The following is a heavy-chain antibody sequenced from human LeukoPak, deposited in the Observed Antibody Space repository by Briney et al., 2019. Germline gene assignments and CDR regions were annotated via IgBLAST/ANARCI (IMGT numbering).Heavy chain of an antibody. CDR1: GFTFSSYG. V-gene: IGHV3-30*03. D-gene: IGHD6-13*01. Sequence: GGSLRLSCTASGFTFSSYGMHWVRQAPGKGLEWVALISYDGSNKYYADSVKGRFTISRDNSKNTLYLQMNSLRAEDTAVYYCARAPGIAAAADNWFDPWGQGTLVTVSS. CDR2: ISYDGSNK. CDR3: ARAPGIAAAADNWFDP. J-gene: IGHJ5*02.